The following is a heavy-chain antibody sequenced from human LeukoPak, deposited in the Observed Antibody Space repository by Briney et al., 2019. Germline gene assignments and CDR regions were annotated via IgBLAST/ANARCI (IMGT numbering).Heavy chain of an antibody. D-gene: IGHD2-15*01. Sequence: ASETLSLTCTVSGGSISSSSYYWSWIRQSPGKGLEWIGEISHSGSTKYNPSLKSRVTISIDTSKSQFSLNLSSVTAADTALYYCARVTTLIVEVTGTRLRANWFGPWGQGTLVTVSS. CDR3: ARVTTLIVEVTGTRLRANWFGP. V-gene: IGHV4-39*01. CDR2: ISHSGST. CDR1: GGSISSSSYY. J-gene: IGHJ5*02.